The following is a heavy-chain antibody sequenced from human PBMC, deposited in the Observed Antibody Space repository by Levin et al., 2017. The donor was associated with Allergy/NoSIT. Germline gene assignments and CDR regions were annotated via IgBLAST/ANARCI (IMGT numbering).Heavy chain of an antibody. D-gene: IGHD6-19*01. CDR3: ARASTSKWLTFDS. Sequence: SQTLSLTCAVYGGSFSGYYWSWIRQPPGKGLEWIGEINHSGSTNYNPSLKSRVTISVDTSKNQFSLKLSSVTAADTAVYYCARASTSKWLTFDSWGQGTLVTVSS. CDR1: GGSFSGYY. J-gene: IGHJ4*02. V-gene: IGHV4-34*01. CDR2: INHSGST.